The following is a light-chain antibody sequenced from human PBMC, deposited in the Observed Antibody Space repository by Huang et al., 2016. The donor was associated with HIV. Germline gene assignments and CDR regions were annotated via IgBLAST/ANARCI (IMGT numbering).Light chain of an antibody. J-gene: IGKJ1*01. CDR1: QTITKY. CDR3: QQSYSSPPT. Sequence: DIQMTQSPSSLSASVGDIVTITCRASQTITKYLNWYRQKQGTAPELLIYVASNLQSGVPSMFSGGGSGTYFTLTISSLQPEDSATYYCQQSYSSPPTFGQGTKVEI. CDR2: VAS. V-gene: IGKV1-39*01.